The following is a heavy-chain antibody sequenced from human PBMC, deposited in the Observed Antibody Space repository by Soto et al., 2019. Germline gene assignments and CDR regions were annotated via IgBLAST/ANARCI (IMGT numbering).Heavy chain of an antibody. V-gene: IGHV4-30-4*01. CDR3: ARAFDDSSGYHGGLGY. J-gene: IGHJ4*02. D-gene: IGHD3-22*01. CDR2: IYYSGST. Sequence: QVQLQESGPGLVKPSQTLSLTCTVSGGSISSGDYYWSWIRQPPGKGLEWIGYIYYSGSTYYNPSLNSRVTISIDTSKNQLSLRLRSVTAADTAVYYCARAFDDSSGYHGGLGYCGQGTLVTVSS. CDR1: GGSISSGDYY.